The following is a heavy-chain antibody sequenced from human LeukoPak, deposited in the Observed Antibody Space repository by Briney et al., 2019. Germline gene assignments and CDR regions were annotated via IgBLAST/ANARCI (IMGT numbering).Heavy chain of an antibody. CDR3: AKGRGSGSYYIRLFDP. CDR2: ISGSGGST. D-gene: IGHD3-10*01. J-gene: IGHJ5*02. CDR1: GFTFSSYA. V-gene: IGHV3-23*01. Sequence: GGSLRLSCAASGFTFSSYAMSWVRQAPGKGLEWVSAISGSGGSTYYADSVKGRFTISRDNSKNTLYLQMNSLRAEDTAVYYCAKGRGSGSYYIRLFDPWGQGTLVTVSS.